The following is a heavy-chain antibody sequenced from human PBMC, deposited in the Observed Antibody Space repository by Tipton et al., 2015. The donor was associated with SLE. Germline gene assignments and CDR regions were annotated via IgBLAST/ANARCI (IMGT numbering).Heavy chain of an antibody. V-gene: IGHV4-59*08. CDR3: ARKKTVGRYNYFDP. D-gene: IGHD1-1*01. CDR2: IYHIGGT. Sequence: TLSLTCTVSGDSISSYYWSWIRQTPGKGLEWIGYIYHIGGTNYNPSLMGRLSMSMDTSKNHFFLKLISVTAADTAVYYCARKKTVGRYNYFDPWGQGTLVTVSS. J-gene: IGHJ5*02. CDR1: GDSISSYY.